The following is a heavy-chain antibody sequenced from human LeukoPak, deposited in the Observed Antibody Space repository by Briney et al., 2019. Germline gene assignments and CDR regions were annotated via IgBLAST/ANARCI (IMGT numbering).Heavy chain of an antibody. CDR2: MNSDGSAA. V-gene: IGHV3-74*01. J-gene: IGHJ4*02. Sequence: GGSLRLSCAASGFSFSNYWMHWVRQAPGKGLVWVTRMNSDGSAAYYADSVQGRFTISRDNAKNTLYLQMNSLRAEDTAMYFCAKGPNYFDSWGQGTLVTVSS. CDR3: AKGPNYFDS. CDR1: GFSFSNYW.